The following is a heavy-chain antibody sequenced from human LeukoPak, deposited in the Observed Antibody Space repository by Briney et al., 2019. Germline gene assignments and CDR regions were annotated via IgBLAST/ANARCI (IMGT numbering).Heavy chain of an antibody. Sequence: SETLSLTCTVSGGSISISIYYWGWIRQPRGKWREWIGSIYYSGSTYYNPSLMRRATISLDTSKPQFSLKLSSVTAADTAVYYCARHWARYYSSPSCYFDYWGQGTLVTVSS. D-gene: IGHD2-2*01. J-gene: IGHJ4*02. V-gene: IGHV4-39*07. CDR2: IYYSGST. CDR3: ARHWARYYSSPSCYFDY. CDR1: GGSISISIYY.